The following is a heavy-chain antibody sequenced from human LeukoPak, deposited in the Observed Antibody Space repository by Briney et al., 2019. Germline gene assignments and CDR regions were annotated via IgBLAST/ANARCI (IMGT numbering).Heavy chain of an antibody. V-gene: IGHV4-59*01. CDR3: ARGNGGYCTNGVCSNYYYYYMDV. CDR1: GGSISSYY. J-gene: IGHJ6*03. CDR2: IYYSGST. Sequence: SETLSLTCTVSGGSISSYYWSWIRQPPGKGLEWIGYIYYSGSTNYNPSLKSRVTISVDTSKNQFSLKLSSVTAADTAVYYCARGNGGYCTNGVCSNYYYYYMDVWGKGTTVTVSS. D-gene: IGHD2-8*01.